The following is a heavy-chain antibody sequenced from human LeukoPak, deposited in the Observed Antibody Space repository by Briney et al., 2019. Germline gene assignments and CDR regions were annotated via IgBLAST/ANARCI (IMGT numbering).Heavy chain of an antibody. J-gene: IGHJ4*02. V-gene: IGHV3-64*01. CDR3: AKGGWLQKPPPDY. D-gene: IGHD5-24*01. CDR2: ISSNGGST. Sequence: PGGSLRLSCAGSGFTFSSYAMHWVRQAPGKGLEYVSAISSNGGSTYYANSVKGRFTISRDNSKNTLYLQMNSLRAEETAVYYCAKGGWLQKPPPDYWGQGTLVTVSS. CDR1: GFTFSSYA.